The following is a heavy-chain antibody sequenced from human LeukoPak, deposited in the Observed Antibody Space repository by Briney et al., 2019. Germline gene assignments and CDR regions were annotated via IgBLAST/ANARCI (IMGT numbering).Heavy chain of an antibody. CDR3: ARAKSEMATIISFDY. CDR2: IYYSGST. Sequence: SQTLSLTCTVSGGSISSGDYYWSWIRQPPGKGLEWIGYIYYSGSTYYNPSLESRVTIPVDTSKNQFSLKLSSVTAADTAVYYCARAKSEMATIISFDYWGQGTLVTVSS. V-gene: IGHV4-30-4*01. CDR1: GGSISSGDYY. D-gene: IGHD5-24*01. J-gene: IGHJ4*02.